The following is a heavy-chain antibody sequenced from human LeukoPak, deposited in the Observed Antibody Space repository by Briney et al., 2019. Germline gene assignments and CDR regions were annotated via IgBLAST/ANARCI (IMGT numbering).Heavy chain of an antibody. D-gene: IGHD3-10*01. V-gene: IGHV4-30-4*01. CDR3: ARDRPHYYGSGSYGY. CDR1: GGSISSGDYY. Sequence: PSQTLSLTCTVSGGSISSGDYYWSWIRQPPGKGLEWIGYIYYSGSTYYNPSLKSRVTISVDTSKNQFSLKLSSVTAADTAVYYCARDRPHYYGSGSYGYWGQGTLVTVSS. CDR2: IYYSGST. J-gene: IGHJ4*02.